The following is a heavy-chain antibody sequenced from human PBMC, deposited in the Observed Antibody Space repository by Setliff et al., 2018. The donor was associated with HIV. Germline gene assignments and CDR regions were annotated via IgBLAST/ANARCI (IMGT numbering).Heavy chain of an antibody. D-gene: IGHD4-17*01. CDR3: ARDKDEDYGSTSFDY. CDR1: GFTFSSYS. CDR2: ISSSSSTI. V-gene: IGHV3-48*01. J-gene: IGHJ4*02. Sequence: SLRLSCAASGFTFSSYSMNWVRQAPGKGLEWVSYISSSSSTIYYADSVKGRFTISRDNAKNSLYLQLNSLRPEDTAVYYCARDKDEDYGSTSFDYWGQGILVTVSS.